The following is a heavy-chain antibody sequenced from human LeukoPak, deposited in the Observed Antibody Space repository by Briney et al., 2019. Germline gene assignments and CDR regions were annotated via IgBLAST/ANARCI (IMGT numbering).Heavy chain of an antibody. V-gene: IGHV4-39*07. CDR1: GGSISSSRYY. D-gene: IGHD3-22*01. CDR3: ARGEYYYDSSGYSIDY. Sequence: SETLSLTCTVSGGSISSSRYYWGWIRQPPGKGLEWIGSIYYSGSTYYNPSLKSRVTISVDTSKNQFSLKLSSVTAADTAVYYCARGEYYYDSSGYSIDYWGQGTLVTVSS. J-gene: IGHJ4*02. CDR2: IYYSGST.